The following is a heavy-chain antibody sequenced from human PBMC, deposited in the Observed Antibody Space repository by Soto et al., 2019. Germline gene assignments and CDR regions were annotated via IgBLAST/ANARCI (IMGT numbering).Heavy chain of an antibody. CDR3: ARHTNVFRGAFDI. CDR2: IIPIFGTA. D-gene: IGHD3-10*01. Sequence: GASVKVSCKASGGTFSSYAISWVRQAPGQGLEWMGGIIPIFGTANYAQKFQGRVTITADESTSTAYMELSSLRSGDTAVYYCARHTNVFRGAFDIWGQGTMVTVSS. CDR1: GGTFSSYA. J-gene: IGHJ3*02. V-gene: IGHV1-69*13.